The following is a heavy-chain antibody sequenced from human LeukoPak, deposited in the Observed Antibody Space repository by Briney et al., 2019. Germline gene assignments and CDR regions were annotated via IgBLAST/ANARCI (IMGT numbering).Heavy chain of an antibody. CDR1: GFTFSSYA. D-gene: IGHD4-23*01. CDR2: ISGSGGST. J-gene: IGHJ4*02. V-gene: IGHV3-23*01. CDR3: ARGGPLTVVTPNY. Sequence: GGSLRLSCAASGFTFSSYAMSWVRQAPGKGLEWVSAISGSGGSTYYADSVKGRFTISRDNAKNSLYLQMNSLRAEDTAVYYCARGGPLTVVTPNYWGQGTLVTVSS.